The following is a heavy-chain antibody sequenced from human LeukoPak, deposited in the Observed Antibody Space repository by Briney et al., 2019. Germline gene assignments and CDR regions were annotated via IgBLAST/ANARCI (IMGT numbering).Heavy chain of an antibody. CDR1: GYTFATYS. Sequence: ASVKVSCKASGYTFATYSISWMRQAPGQGLEWMGWISAYNGNTNYAQKFQDRVTMTTDTSMSTAYMELRSLRSDDTAVYYCARVRDNDYGDFWGQGTLVTVSS. CDR2: ISAYNGNT. CDR3: ARVRDNDYGDF. V-gene: IGHV1-18*01. D-gene: IGHD2-15*01. J-gene: IGHJ4*02.